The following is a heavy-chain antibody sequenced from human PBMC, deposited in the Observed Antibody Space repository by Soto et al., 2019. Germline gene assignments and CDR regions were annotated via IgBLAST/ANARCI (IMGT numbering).Heavy chain of an antibody. V-gene: IGHV3-30*18. CDR2: ISYDGSNK. CDR1: GFTFSSYG. CDR3: AKEAPGYQQLVLVYYYYYGMDV. J-gene: IGHJ6*02. Sequence: HPGGSLSLSCAASGFTFSSYGMHWVRQAPGKGLEWVAVISYDGSNKYYADSVKGRFTISRDNSKNTLYLQMNSLRAEGTAVYYCAKEAPGYQQLVLVYYYYYGMDVWGQGTTVTVSS. D-gene: IGHD6-13*01.